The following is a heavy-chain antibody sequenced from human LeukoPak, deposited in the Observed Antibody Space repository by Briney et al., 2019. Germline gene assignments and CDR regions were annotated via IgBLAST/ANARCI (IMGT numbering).Heavy chain of an antibody. CDR2: INSDGSEG. Sequence: GGSLRLSCAVSGFTFSGFWMGWSRQAPGKGLEWVASINSDGSEGYYADVVKGRFTISRDNAKNSLYLQINSLRAEDTAAYYCARSSYSSSSSVWGQGTMVTVSS. CDR1: GFTFSGFW. D-gene: IGHD6-6*01. V-gene: IGHV3-7*03. CDR3: ARSSYSSSSSV. J-gene: IGHJ3*01.